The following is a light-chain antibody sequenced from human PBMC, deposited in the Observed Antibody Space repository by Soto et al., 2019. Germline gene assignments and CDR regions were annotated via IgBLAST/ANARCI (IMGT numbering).Light chain of an antibody. CDR1: SSNIGAGYD. V-gene: IGLV1-40*01. J-gene: IGLJ2*01. Sequence: QSVLTQPPSVSGAPGQRVTISCTGSSSNIGAGYDVLWYQQLPGTAPKLLIYANDIRPSGVPDRFSGSKSGTSASLAITGLQAEDEADYYCQSYDRSHVVFGGGTKVTVL. CDR3: QSYDRSHVV. CDR2: AND.